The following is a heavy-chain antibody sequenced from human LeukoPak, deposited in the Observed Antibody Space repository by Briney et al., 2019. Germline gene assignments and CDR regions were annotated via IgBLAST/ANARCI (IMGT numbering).Heavy chain of an antibody. J-gene: IGHJ5*02. CDR3: VEGGIAPLNWFDP. CDR2: IIPMFTTP. D-gene: IGHD6-13*01. Sequence: GASVKVSCKTSGGTFSSYAISWVRQAPGQGLEWMGGIIPMFTTPNYAQKFQGRVTFTADKSTSTAYMELSSLRSEDTAVYYCVEGGIAPLNWFDPWGQGTLVTVSS. V-gene: IGHV1-69*06. CDR1: GGTFSSYA.